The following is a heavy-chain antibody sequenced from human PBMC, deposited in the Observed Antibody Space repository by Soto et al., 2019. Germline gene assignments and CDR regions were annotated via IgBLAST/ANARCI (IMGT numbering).Heavy chain of an antibody. CDR2: INSDGSST. CDR3: ARDRAAAGERTDYYYYGMDV. V-gene: IGHV3-74*01. Sequence: PGGSLRLSCAASGLTFSSYGMHWVRQAPGKGLVWVSRINSDGSSTSYVDSVKGRFTISRDNAKNTLYLQMNSLRAEDTAVYYCARDRAAAGERTDYYYYGMDVWGQGTTVTVSS. D-gene: IGHD6-13*01. CDR1: GLTFSSYG. J-gene: IGHJ6*02.